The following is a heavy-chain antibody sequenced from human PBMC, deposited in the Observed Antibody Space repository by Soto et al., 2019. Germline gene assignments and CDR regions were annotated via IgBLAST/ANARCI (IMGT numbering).Heavy chain of an antibody. J-gene: IGHJ6*02. CDR1: GGSISSSSYY. D-gene: IGHD1-1*01. CDR2: IYYSGST. CDR3: ARSGPAFYYYYGMDV. Sequence: NPSETLSLTCTVSGGSISSSSYYWGWIRQPPGKGLEWIGSIYYSGSTYYNPSLKSRVTISVDTSKNQFSLKLSSVTAADTAVYYCARSGPAFYYYYGMDVWGQGTTVTVSS. V-gene: IGHV4-39*01.